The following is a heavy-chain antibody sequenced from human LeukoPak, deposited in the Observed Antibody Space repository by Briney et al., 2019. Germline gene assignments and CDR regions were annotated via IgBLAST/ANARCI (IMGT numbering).Heavy chain of an antibody. CDR2: INPNSGGT. CDR3: ARDGILWFGELAYFDY. Sequence: ASVKVSCKASGYTFNNYGITWVRQAPGQGLEWMGWINPNSGGTNYAQKFQGRVTMTRDTSISTAYMELSRLRSDDTAVYYCARDGILWFGELAYFDYWGQGTLVTVSS. V-gene: IGHV1-2*02. CDR1: GYTFNNYG. J-gene: IGHJ4*02. D-gene: IGHD3-10*01.